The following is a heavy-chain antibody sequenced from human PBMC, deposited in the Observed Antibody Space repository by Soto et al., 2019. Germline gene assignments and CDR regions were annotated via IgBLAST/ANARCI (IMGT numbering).Heavy chain of an antibody. D-gene: IGHD6-19*01. CDR3: ARGSIAVAGTKGWFDP. Sequence: SETLSLTCTVSGGSISSISYYWGWIRQPPGKGLEWIGSIYYSGSTYYNPSLKSRVTISVDTSKNQFSLKLSSVTAADTAVYYCARGSIAVAGTKGWFDPWGQGTLVTVSS. CDR2: IYYSGST. J-gene: IGHJ5*02. V-gene: IGHV4-39*01. CDR1: GGSISSISYY.